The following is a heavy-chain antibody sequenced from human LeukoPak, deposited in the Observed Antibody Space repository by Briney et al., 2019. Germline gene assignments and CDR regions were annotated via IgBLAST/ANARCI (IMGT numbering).Heavy chain of an antibody. Sequence: SVKVSCKASGGTFSSYAISWVRQAPGQGLEWMGGIIPIFGTANYAQKFQGRVTITTDESTSTAYMELSSLRSEDTAMYYCAGYCSGGSCYDLYFDYWGQGTLVTVSS. CDR2: IIPIFGTA. J-gene: IGHJ4*02. D-gene: IGHD2-15*01. CDR3: AGYCSGGSCYDLYFDY. CDR1: GGTFSSYA. V-gene: IGHV1-69*05.